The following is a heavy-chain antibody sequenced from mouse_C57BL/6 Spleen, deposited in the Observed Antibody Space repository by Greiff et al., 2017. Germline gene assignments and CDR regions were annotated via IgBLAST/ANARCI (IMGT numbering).Heavy chain of an antibody. D-gene: IGHD1-1*01. V-gene: IGHV1-52*01. CDR3: ARGGTTLAAGPWFAY. Sequence: QVQLQQPGAELVRPGSSVKLSCKASGYTFTSYWMHWVKQRPIQGLEWIGNIDPSDSETHYNQKFKDKATLTVDKSSSTAYMQLSSLTSEDSAVYYCARGGTTLAAGPWFAYWGQGTLVTVSA. CDR1: GYTFTSYW. J-gene: IGHJ3*01. CDR2: IDPSDSET.